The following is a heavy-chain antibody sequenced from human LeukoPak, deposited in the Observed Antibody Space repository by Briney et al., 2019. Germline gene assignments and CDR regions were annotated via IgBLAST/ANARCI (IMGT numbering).Heavy chain of an antibody. V-gene: IGHV3-21*01. Sequence: GGSLRLSCAASGFTFHSHSMNWVRQAPGKGLEWVSSISMTSSYIYYADSVKGRFTISRDNAQNTLYLQMHSLRAEDTAVYYCARGEGVSGWYFDYWGQGTLVTVSS. CDR1: GFTFHSHS. CDR3: ARGEGVSGWYFDY. CDR2: ISMTSSYI. D-gene: IGHD6-19*01. J-gene: IGHJ4*02.